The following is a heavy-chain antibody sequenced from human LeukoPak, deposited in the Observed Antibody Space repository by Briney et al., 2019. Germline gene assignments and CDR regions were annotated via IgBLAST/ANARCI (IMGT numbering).Heavy chain of an antibody. CDR3: ARGPFTDAFDI. V-gene: IGHV7-4-1*02. CDR1: GYTFTNYA. Sequence: GASVKVSCKASGYTFTNYAMNWVRQAPGQGLEWMGWINTNTGNPTYAQGFTGRFAFSLDTSVSTAYLQISSLKAEDTAVYYCARGPFTDAFDIWGQGTMVTVSS. J-gene: IGHJ3*02. CDR2: INTNTGNP.